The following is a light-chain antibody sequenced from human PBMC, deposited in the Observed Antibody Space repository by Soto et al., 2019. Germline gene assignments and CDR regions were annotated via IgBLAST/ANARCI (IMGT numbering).Light chain of an antibody. CDR3: QQSYSTNRT. V-gene: IGKV1-39*01. CDR1: QSISSY. J-gene: IGKJ1*01. CDR2: AAS. Sequence: DIQMTQSPASLSAAVGDRVTITCGASQSISSYLNWYQQKPGKAPKPLIYAASSLQSGVPSRFSGSGAGTDLTITISSRKTEDGATYYGQQSYSTNRTFGQGTKVDIK.